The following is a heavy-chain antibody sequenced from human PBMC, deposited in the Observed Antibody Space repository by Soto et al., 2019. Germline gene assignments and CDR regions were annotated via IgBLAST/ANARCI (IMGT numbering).Heavy chain of an antibody. J-gene: IGHJ6*02. D-gene: IGHD2-15*01. CDR3: ARSNLQRSSYCYGMDV. Sequence: QITLKESGPSLVKPTQTLTLTCTFSGFSLSTSGVSVSWLRQTPEKALEWLALIYWDDENRYRPSLKSRLTITKDTSKNQAVLTITTMDPVDTATYYCARSNLQRSSYCYGMDVWGQGTTVTVSS. CDR2: IYWDDEN. V-gene: IGHV2-5*02. CDR1: GFSLSTSGVS.